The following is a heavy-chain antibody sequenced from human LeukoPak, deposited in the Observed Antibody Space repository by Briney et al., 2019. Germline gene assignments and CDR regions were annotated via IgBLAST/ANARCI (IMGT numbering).Heavy chain of an antibody. Sequence: ASVKVSCKVSGFTLTELSMHLVRHAPGPGLGWWCGFDLKDGETVYAERVPDRVILTDDRSSNTAYIDLSSLGAADTAVYYCATGVYCATTTCPGDGNYYYFTDIWGEGTTVTV. D-gene: IGHD2-21*01. CDR3: ATGVYCATTTCPGDGNYYYFTDI. CDR2: FDLKDGET. V-gene: IGHV1-24*01. J-gene: IGHJ6*03. CDR1: GFTLTELS.